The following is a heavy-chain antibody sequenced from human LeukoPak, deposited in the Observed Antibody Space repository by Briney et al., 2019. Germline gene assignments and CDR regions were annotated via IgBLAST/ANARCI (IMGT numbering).Heavy chain of an antibody. J-gene: IGHJ4*02. V-gene: IGHV1-18*01. CDR3: ARDGQYYDILTGHDY. D-gene: IGHD3-9*01. Sequence: ASVKVSCKASGYTFTSYGISWVRQAPGQGLEWMGWISAYNGNTNYAQKLQGRVTMTTDTSTSTAYMELRRLRSDDTAVYYCARDGQYYDILTGHDYWGQGTLVTVSS. CDR2: ISAYNGNT. CDR1: GYTFTSYG.